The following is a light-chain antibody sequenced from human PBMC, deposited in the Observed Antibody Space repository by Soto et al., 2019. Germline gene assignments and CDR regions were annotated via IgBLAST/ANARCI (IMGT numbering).Light chain of an antibody. CDR3: QQYNLWPPWT. Sequence: EIVLTQSPATLSLSPGERATLSCRASQSVSSYLAWYQQKPGQAPRLLIYDASNRATGIPARFSGSGSGTDFTLTISSLQSEDFAVYYCQQYNLWPPWTFGQGTKVDIK. CDR1: QSVSSY. J-gene: IGKJ1*01. CDR2: DAS. V-gene: IGKV3-11*01.